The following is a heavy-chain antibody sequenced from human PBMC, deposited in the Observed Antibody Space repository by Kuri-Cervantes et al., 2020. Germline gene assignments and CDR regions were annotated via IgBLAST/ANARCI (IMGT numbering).Heavy chain of an antibody. CDR1: GFTFSSYV. CDR3: VRPLYGTGSYAGS. Sequence: GGSLRLSCAASGFTFSSYVMSWVRQAPGKGLEWVSGINWNGDTTNYADSVKGRFTISRDNAQNSLYLQMDSLRAEDTAVYYCVRPLYGTGSYAGSWGQGTLVTVSS. V-gene: IGHV3-20*04. CDR2: INWNGDTT. D-gene: IGHD3-10*01. J-gene: IGHJ4*02.